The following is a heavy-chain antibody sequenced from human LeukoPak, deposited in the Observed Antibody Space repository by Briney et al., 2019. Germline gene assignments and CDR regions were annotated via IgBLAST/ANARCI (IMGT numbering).Heavy chain of an antibody. V-gene: IGHV4-61*02. CDR2: MYTSGST. J-gene: IGHJ4*02. CDR3: ARGALLWFGAKMEYYFDY. D-gene: IGHD3-10*01. CDR1: GGSISSGSYY. Sequence: PSETLSLTCTVSGGSISSGSYYWNWIRQSAGKGLEWIGRMYTSGSTTYNPSLKSRVTISVDTSKNQFSLSLRSVTAADTAVYYCARGALLWFGAKMEYYFDYWGQGTPLTVSS.